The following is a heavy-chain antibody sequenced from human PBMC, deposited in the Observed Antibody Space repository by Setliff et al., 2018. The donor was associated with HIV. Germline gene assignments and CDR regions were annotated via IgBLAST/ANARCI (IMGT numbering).Heavy chain of an antibody. J-gene: IGHJ6*03. CDR3: ARPRSGTYRGHYYYYMDV. CDR1: GDSISRGPYY. Sequence: SETLSLTCTVSGDSISRGPYYWSWIRQSAGRGLEWIGRVYSNGDTNYNPSLRSRVTISVDTSKNQFSLKLSSVTAADTAVYYCARPRSGTYRGHYYYYMDVWGKGTTVTVSS. CDR2: VYSNGDT. D-gene: IGHD3-10*01. V-gene: IGHV4-61*10.